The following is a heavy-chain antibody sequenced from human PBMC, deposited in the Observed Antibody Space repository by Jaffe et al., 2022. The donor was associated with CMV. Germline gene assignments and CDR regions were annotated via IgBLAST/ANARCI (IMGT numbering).Heavy chain of an antibody. D-gene: IGHD6-13*01. J-gene: IGHJ4*02. CDR2: ISWHSGNI. CDR3: TKGYSSSWEMYYYDY. CDR1: GFTFNDYS. V-gene: IGHV3-9*01. Sequence: EVQLVESGGGLGQIGGSLRLSCAASGFTFNDYSMHWVRQPPGKGLEWVAGISWHSGNIGYADSVKGRFTISRDNAKNSLYLQMNTLRADDTALYYCTKGYSSSWEMYYYDYWGQGTLVTVSS.